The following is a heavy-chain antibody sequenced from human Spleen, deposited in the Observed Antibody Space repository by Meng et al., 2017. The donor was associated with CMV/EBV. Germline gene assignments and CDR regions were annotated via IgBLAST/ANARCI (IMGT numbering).Heavy chain of an antibody. Sequence: SSSGYYWTWIRQPPGKGLEWIGEINQSGSTNYNPALERRVTISGDTSKNQFSLTMTSVTAADTAVYYCARGSGGSRGYSSSWYYDFWGQGTLVTVSS. V-gene: IGHV4-34*01. CDR3: ARGSGGSRGYSSSWYYDF. CDR2: INQSGST. CDR1: SSSGYY. D-gene: IGHD6-13*01. J-gene: IGHJ4*02.